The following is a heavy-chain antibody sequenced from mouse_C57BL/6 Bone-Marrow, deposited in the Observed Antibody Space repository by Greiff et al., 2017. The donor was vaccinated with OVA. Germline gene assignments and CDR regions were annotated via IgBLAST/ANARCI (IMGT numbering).Heavy chain of an antibody. J-gene: IGHJ4*01. CDR1: GYSITSGYY. CDR2: ISYDGSN. V-gene: IGHV3-6*01. D-gene: IGHD1-1*01. Sequence: EVQLQQSGPGLVKPSQSLSLTCSVTGYSITSGYYWNWIRQFPGNKLEWMGYISYDGSNNYNPSLKNRISITRDTSKNQFFLKLNSVTTEDTATYYCARLLFYAMDYWGQGTSVTVSS. CDR3: ARLLFYAMDY.